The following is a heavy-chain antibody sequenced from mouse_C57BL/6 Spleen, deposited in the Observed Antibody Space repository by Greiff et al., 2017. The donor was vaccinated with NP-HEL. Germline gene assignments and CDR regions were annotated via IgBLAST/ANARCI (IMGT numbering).Heavy chain of an antibody. CDR3: ARAWTSYWYFDV. CDR2: ISDGGSYT. J-gene: IGHJ1*03. Sequence: EVQLVESGGGLVKPGGSLKLSCAASGFTFSSYAMSWVRQTPEKRLEWVAPISDGGSYTYYTDTVKGRFTISRDNAKNNLYLQMSHVKSEYTAVYYCARAWTSYWYFDVWGTGTTVTVSS. CDR1: GFTFSSYA. V-gene: IGHV5-4*01.